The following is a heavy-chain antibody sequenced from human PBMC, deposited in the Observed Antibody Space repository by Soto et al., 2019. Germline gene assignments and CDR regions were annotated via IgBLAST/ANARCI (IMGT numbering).Heavy chain of an antibody. CDR2: INAGNGNT. V-gene: IGHV1-3*01. Sequence: QVQLVQSGAEVKKPGASVKVSCKASGYTFTSYAMHWVRQAPGQRLEWMGWINAGNGNTKYSQKFQGRVTITRDTSASTAYMELSSLRSEDTAVYYCAFSYVGRSWELLTLWFDPWGQGTLVTVSS. J-gene: IGHJ5*02. CDR1: GYTFTSYA. D-gene: IGHD1-26*01. CDR3: AFSYVGRSWELLTLWFDP.